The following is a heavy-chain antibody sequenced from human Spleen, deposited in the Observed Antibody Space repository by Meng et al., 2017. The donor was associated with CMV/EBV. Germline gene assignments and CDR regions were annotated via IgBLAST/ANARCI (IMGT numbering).Heavy chain of an antibody. V-gene: IGHV3-9*01. CDR1: GFTLEDYA. Sequence: SLKISCAASGFTLEDYAMHWVRQGPGKGLEWVSGISWNSGSIGYADSVKGRFTISRDNAKNSLYLQMNSLRTEDTALYYCAKIFRNAFDVWGQGTMVTVSS. CDR3: AKIFRNAFDV. CDR2: ISWNSGSI. J-gene: IGHJ3*01.